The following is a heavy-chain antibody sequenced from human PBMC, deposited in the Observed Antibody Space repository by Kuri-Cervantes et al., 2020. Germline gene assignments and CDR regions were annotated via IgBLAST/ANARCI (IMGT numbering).Heavy chain of an antibody. CDR1: GYSFTSNG. Sequence: SVKDSSKASGYSFTSNGISWVRQAPGQGLEWMGWISALNGNTNYAQKLQGRVTMTTDTSTSTAYMELRSLRSEDTAVYYCAKDPLSAGYCSGGSCLYFDYWGQGTLVTVSS. D-gene: IGHD2-15*01. CDR3: AKDPLSAGYCSGGSCLYFDY. J-gene: IGHJ4*02. V-gene: IGHV1-18*01. CDR2: ISALNGNT.